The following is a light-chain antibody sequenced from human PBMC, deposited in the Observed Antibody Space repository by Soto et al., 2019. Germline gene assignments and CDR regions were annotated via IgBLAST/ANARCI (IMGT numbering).Light chain of an antibody. CDR1: QSVSSSC. CDR2: GAY. CDR3: QQYGSSPSLT. V-gene: IGKV3-20*01. J-gene: IGKJ4*01. Sequence: EIVLTQSPGTLSLSPGERATLSCRASQSVSSSCLAWYQQKPGQAPRLLIYGAYIRATGIPDRFSGSGSGTEFTLTISRLEPEDFAVYYCQQYGSSPSLTFGGGTNVEIK.